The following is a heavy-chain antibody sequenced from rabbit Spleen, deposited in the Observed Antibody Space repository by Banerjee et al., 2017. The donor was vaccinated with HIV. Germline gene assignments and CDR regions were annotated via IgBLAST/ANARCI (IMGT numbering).Heavy chain of an antibody. V-gene: IGHV1S45*01. J-gene: IGHJ4*01. CDR1: GFSFSDRDV. D-gene: IGHD1-1*01. Sequence: QEQLEESGGGLVKPEGSLTLTCKASGFSFSDRDVMCWVRQAPAKGLEWIGCINTATGKDVYANWAKGRFTISTTSSTTVTLRMTSLTAADRATYFCARDLVGVIGWNFYLWGPGTLVTVS. CDR2: INTATGKD. CDR3: ARDLVGVIGWNFYL.